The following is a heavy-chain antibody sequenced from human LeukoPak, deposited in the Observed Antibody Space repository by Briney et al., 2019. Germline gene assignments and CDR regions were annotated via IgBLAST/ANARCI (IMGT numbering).Heavy chain of an antibody. J-gene: IGHJ4*02. Sequence: SQTFSLTCDISGDSVSSNNGAWNWIRQSPSRGLEWLGRIYYRSRWYNDYAASVEGRLTINPDTSKTQFSLQLKSVTPEDTAVYYCARDEGNTGWYTFDYWGQGTLVSVSS. CDR1: GDSVSSNNGA. CDR3: ARDEGNTGWYTFDY. V-gene: IGHV6-1*01. D-gene: IGHD6-19*01. CDR2: IYYRSRWYN.